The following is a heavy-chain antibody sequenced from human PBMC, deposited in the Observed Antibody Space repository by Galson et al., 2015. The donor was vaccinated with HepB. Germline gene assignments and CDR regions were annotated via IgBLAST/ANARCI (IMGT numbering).Heavy chain of an antibody. D-gene: IGHD3-3*01. CDR1: GFTFSSYG. V-gene: IGHV3-30*18. CDR3: AKDRLMEWLFLGSGPWSPNYYFDY. CDR2: ISYDGSKK. J-gene: IGHJ4*02. Sequence: SLRLSCAASGFTFSSYGMHWVRQAPGKGLEWLAVISYDGSKKYYADSVKGRFTISRDNSKNTLYLQMNSLRAEDTAVYYCAKDRLMEWLFLGSGPWSPNYYFDYWGQGTLVTVSS.